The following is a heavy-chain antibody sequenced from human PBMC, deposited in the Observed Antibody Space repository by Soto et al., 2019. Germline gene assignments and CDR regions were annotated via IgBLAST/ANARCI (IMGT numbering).Heavy chain of an antibody. CDR1: GYTFTNYF. CDR3: ARGTTLVRGLRDGMDG. J-gene: IGHJ6*02. V-gene: IGHV1-46*01. CDR2: ITPSGGTT. D-gene: IGHD3-10*01. Sequence: QVQLVQSGGEVKKPGASVKLSCRASGYTFTNYFMHWVRQAPGQGLQWMGVITPSGGTTHYAQKFQGRVTMTKDTSASTVDIEMSSLRPEDTAVYYCARGTTLVRGLRDGMDGWGPGTTVTVSS.